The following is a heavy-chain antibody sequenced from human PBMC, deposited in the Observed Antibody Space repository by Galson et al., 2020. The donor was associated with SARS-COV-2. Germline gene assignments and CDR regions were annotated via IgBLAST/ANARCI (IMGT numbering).Heavy chain of an antibody. Sequence: GESLKISCAASGFTFSSYAMHWVRQAPGKGLEWVAVISYDGSNKYYADSVKGRFTISRDNSKNTLYLQMNSLRAEDTAAYYCARGSYDSSGYYELAFDIWGQGTMVTVSS. CDR3: ARGSYDSSGYYELAFDI. V-gene: IGHV3-30*01. D-gene: IGHD3-22*01. J-gene: IGHJ3*02. CDR1: GFTFSSYA. CDR2: ISYDGSNK.